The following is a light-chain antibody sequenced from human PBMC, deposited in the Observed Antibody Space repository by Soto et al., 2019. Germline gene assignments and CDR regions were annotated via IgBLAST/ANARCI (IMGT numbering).Light chain of an antibody. CDR1: SSNIGRNY. CDR2: RNN. V-gene: IGLV1-47*01. Sequence: QSVLTQPPSASGTPGQRVTISCSGSSSNIGRNYVHWYQQLPGTAPKLFIYRNNQRPSGVPDRFSGSKSGTSASLAISGLRSGDEADYYCLVWDDSLDAWVFGGGTQLTVL. J-gene: IGLJ3*02. CDR3: LVWDDSLDAWV.